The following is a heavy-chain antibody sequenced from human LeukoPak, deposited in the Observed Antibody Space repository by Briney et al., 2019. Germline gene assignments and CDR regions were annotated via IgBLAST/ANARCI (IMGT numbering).Heavy chain of an antibody. D-gene: IGHD2-8*01. V-gene: IGHV4-34*01. CDR1: GGSFSGFY. J-gene: IGHJ5*02. CDR3: ARGGGYCTNNVCPPWFDP. CDR2: INHSGST. Sequence: PSETLSLTCSVYGGSFSGFYWNWIRQPLGKGLEWIGEINHSGSTHYSPSLKSRLSISVDPPKNQFSLKLSSVTAADTAVYYCARGGGYCTNNVCPPWFDPWGQGALVTVSS.